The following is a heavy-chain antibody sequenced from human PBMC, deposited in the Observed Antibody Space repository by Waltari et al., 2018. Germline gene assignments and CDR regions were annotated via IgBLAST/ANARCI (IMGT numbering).Heavy chain of an antibody. CDR1: GFSIPSNRTS. D-gene: IGHD5-12*01. Sequence: QLQLQESGPRLVRPSETLSIICRLSGFSIPSNRTSWAWIRQSPGQGLEWIGTVSYSGTTYISPSLKSRVSVSRDTSKNQVSLILGSVTAADMAVYYCATYIGASVGTAAFDVWGQGTMVTVSS. V-gene: IGHV4-39*01. CDR2: VSYSGTT. CDR3: ATYIGASVGTAAFDV. J-gene: IGHJ3*01.